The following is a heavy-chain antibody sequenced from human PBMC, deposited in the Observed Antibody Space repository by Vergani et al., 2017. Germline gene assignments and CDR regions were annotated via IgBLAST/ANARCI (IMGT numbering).Heavy chain of an antibody. D-gene: IGHD2-2*03. J-gene: IGHJ6*03. CDR3: ARGRGYCSSTSCYARLNYYYYXMDV. Sequence: QVQLQQWGAGLLKPSETLSLTCAVYGGSFSGYYWSWIRPPPGKGLEWIGEINHSGSTNYNPSLKSRVTISVDTSKNQFSLKLSSVTAADTAVSYCARGRGYCSSTSCYARLNYYYYXMDVWGKGTTVTVSS. V-gene: IGHV4-34*01. CDR1: GGSFSGYY. CDR2: INHSGST.